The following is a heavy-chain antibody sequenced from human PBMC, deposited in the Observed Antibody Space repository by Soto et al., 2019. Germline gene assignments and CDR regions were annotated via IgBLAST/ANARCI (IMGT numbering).Heavy chain of an antibody. CDR1: GFTFSRYG. V-gene: IGHV3-30*18. D-gene: IGHD4-17*01. J-gene: IGHJ4*02. Sequence: QVQLVESGGGVVQPGRSLRLSCAASGFTFSRYGMHWVCQAPGKGLEWVAFISYDENNKDYADSVKGRFTISRDNSKKTLYLQMNSLRADDTAVYYCAKGDMGDYISYWGQGTLVTVSS. CDR3: AKGDMGDYISY. CDR2: ISYDENNK.